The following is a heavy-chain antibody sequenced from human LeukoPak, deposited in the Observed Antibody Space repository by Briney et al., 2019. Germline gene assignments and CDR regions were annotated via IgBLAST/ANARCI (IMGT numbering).Heavy chain of an antibody. D-gene: IGHD6-13*01. V-gene: IGHV4-59*08. Sequence: SETLSLTCIVSGDSVSGYYWNWIRQPPGKGLEWIGYIYYSGSTNYNPSLKSRVTMSLDTSKNQFSLKLSSVTAADTAVYYCARLRRDSSSWYVDYWGQGTLVTVSS. CDR3: ARLRRDSSSWYVDY. J-gene: IGHJ4*02. CDR2: IYYSGST. CDR1: GDSVSGYY.